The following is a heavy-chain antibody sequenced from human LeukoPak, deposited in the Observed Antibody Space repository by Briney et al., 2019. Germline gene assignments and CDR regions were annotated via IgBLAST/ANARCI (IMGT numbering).Heavy chain of an antibody. Sequence: SETLSLTCAVSGDSISGHPWSWIRQPPGKGLDYIGYIDSNGDTNYNPSLKTRVTISVDPSTNQFSLNLNSVTAADTAVYYCARLAKCDGDCYSFDFWGQGMLVTVSS. CDR3: ARLAKCDGDCYSFDF. V-gene: IGHV4-59*11. CDR2: IDSNGDT. CDR1: GDSISGHP. D-gene: IGHD2-21*02. J-gene: IGHJ4*02.